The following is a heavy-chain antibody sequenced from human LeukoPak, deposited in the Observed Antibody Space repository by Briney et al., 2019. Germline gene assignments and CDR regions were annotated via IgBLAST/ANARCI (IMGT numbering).Heavy chain of an antibody. J-gene: IGHJ4*02. V-gene: IGHV4-30-4*01. CDR2: IYYSGST. CDR3: ARDRMTTVTRFFDY. D-gene: IGHD4-17*01. CDR1: GGSISSGDYY. Sequence: SQTLSLTCTVSGGSISSGDYYWSWIRQPPGKGLEWIGYIYYSGSTYYNPSLKSRVTISVDTSKNQFSLKLSSVTAADTAVYYCARDRMTTVTRFFDYWGQGTLVTVPS.